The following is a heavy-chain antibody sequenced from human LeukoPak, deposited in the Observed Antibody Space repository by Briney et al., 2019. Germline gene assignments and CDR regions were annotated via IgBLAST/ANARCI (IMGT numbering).Heavy chain of an antibody. Sequence: GGSLRLSCAASGFTFSSYAMSWVRQAPGKGLEWVSSISPSSGEIHYADSVEGRFTISRDNSRSTLSLQMDSLRAEDTATYYCATYRQIEVPFEFWGQGTLVTVSS. D-gene: IGHD1-1*01. CDR3: ATYRQIEVPFEF. CDR1: GFTFSSYA. V-gene: IGHV3-23*01. CDR2: ISPSSGEI. J-gene: IGHJ4*02.